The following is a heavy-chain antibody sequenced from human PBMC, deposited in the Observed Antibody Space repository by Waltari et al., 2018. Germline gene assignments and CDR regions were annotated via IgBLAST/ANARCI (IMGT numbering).Heavy chain of an antibody. J-gene: IGHJ4*02. Sequence: QVQLVESGGGVVQPGRSLRLSCAASGFTFSSYAMHWVRQAPGKGLEWVAVISYDGSNKYYADSVKGRFTISRDNSKNTLYLQMNSLRAEDTVVYYCATFPGRFDYWGQGTLVTVSS. V-gene: IGHV3-30-3*01. CDR2: ISYDGSNK. CDR3: ATFPGRFDY. CDR1: GFTFSSYA. D-gene: IGHD3-10*01.